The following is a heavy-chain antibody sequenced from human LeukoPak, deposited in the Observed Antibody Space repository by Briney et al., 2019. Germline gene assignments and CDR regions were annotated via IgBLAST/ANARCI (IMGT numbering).Heavy chain of an antibody. J-gene: IGHJ2*01. Sequence: SETLSLTCTVSGGSISSYYWSWIRQPPGKGLEWIGYIYYGGSTNYNPSLKSRVTISVDTSKNQFSLKLSSVTAADTAVYYCARDGSSFSRSYYWYFGLWGRGTLVTDSS. CDR1: GGSISSYY. D-gene: IGHD6-13*01. V-gene: IGHV4-59*01. CDR3: ARDGSSFSRSYYWYFGL. CDR2: IYYGGST.